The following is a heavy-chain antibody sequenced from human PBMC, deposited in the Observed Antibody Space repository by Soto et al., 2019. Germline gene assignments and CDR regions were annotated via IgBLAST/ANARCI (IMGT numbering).Heavy chain of an antibody. CDR1: GYSFTSYW. J-gene: IGHJ5*02. CDR2: IYPGDSDT. D-gene: IGHD2-15*01. CDR3: ARQLVVVVVAARLAHNWFDP. V-gene: IGHV5-51*01. Sequence: PGESLKISCKGSGYSFTSYWIGWVRQMPGKGLEWMGIIYPGDSDTRYSPSFQGQVTISADKSISTAYLQWSSLKASDTAMYYCARQLVVVVVAARLAHNWFDPWGQGILVTVSS.